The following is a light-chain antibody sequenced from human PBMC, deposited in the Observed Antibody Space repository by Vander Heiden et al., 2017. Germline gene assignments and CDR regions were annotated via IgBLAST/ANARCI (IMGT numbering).Light chain of an antibody. J-gene: IGLJ2*01. CDR2: YND. CDR3: AAWDDSLNGVV. CDR1: SSTLGNNA. V-gene: IGLV1-36*01. Sequence: HSVLTQPPSVSEAPRPRVAIPCSGSSSTLGNNAVNWYQQLPGKAPKLLIYYNDLLPSGVSDRFSGSKSGTSASLASSGLQSEDEADYYCAAWDDSLNGVVFGGGTKLTVL.